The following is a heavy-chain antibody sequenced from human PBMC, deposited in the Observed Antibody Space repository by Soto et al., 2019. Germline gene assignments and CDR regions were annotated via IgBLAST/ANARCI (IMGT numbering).Heavy chain of an antibody. CDR2: IYHSGST. V-gene: IGHV4-4*02. CDR3: ARVPWTNWNYSDI. J-gene: IGHJ3*02. CDR1: GGSISSSNW. Sequence: SETLSLTCAVSGGSISSSNWWSWVRQPPGKGLEWIGEIYHSGSTNYNPSLKSRVTISVDKSKNQFSLKLSSVTAADTAVYYCARVPWTNWNYSDIWGQGTMVTVSS. D-gene: IGHD1-7*01.